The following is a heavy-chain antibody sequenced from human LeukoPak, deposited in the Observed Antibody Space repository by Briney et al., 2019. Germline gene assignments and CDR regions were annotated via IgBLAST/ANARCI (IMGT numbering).Heavy chain of an antibody. V-gene: IGHV1-18*01. Sequence: ASVKVSCKTSGYTFTDYDITWVRQAPGQGLEWMGRVSPYNGNTYYSQRFQDRVTITKDTSTGTAYMDLRNLRTDETAMYYCARNGRVRRVVKDLFEYWGQGTLVAVSS. J-gene: IGHJ4*02. CDR2: VSPYNGNT. CDR1: GYTFTDYD. D-gene: IGHD3-10*01. CDR3: ARNGRVRRVVKDLFEY.